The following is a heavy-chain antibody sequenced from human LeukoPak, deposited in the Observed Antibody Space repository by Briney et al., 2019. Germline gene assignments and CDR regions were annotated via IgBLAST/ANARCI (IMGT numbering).Heavy chain of an antibody. CDR1: GFTFSSYW. J-gene: IGHJ4*02. CDR3: ASDPDWGSDY. V-gene: IGHV3-7*01. CDR2: IKQDGSEK. D-gene: IGHD3-16*01. Sequence: GGSLRLSCAASGFTFSSYWMSWVRQAPGKGLEWVANIKQDGSEKHYVDSVKGRFTISRDNAKNSLYLKMNSLRAEDSAVYYCASDPDWGSDYWGQGTLVTVSS.